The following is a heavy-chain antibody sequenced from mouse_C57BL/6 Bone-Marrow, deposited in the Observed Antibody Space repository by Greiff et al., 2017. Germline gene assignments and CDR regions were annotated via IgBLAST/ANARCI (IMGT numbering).Heavy chain of an antibody. V-gene: IGHV1-82*01. CDR2: IYPGDGDT. CDR3: ARDTGWYFDV. D-gene: IGHD1-1*01. CDR1: GYAFSNSW. J-gene: IGHJ1*03. Sequence: QVQLQQSGPELVKPGASVKISCKASGYAFSNSWMNWVKQRPGKGLEWIGRIYPGDGDTNYNGKFKGKATLTADKSSSTAYMQLSSLTSEDSAVYLCARDTGWYFDVWGTGTTVTVSS.